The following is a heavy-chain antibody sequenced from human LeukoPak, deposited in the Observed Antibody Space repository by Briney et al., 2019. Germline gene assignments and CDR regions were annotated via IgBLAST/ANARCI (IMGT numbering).Heavy chain of an antibody. CDR1: GGSISDYY. CDR3: ARGDFCSSSNCYLRPLDV. J-gene: IGHJ6*04. V-gene: IGHV4-59*01. CDR2: IYYSGSA. Sequence: SETLSLTCTVSGGSISDYYWNWIRQPPGKGLEWIGYIYYSGSATYNPSLKSRVTMSVDTAKNQFSLKLRSVTAADTAVYYCARGDFCSSSNCYLRPLDVWGKGTTVTVSS. D-gene: IGHD2-2*01.